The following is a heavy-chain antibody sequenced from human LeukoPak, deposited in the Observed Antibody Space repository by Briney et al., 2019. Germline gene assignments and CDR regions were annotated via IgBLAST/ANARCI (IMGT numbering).Heavy chain of an antibody. CDR3: ARDPNIVSTVTLRAFDI. J-gene: IGHJ3*02. CDR2: VYHSGSP. CDR1: GGSISSSSW. D-gene: IGHD5/OR15-5a*01. Sequence: SGTLSLTCAVSGGSISSSSWWSWVRQPPGKGLEWIGEVYHSGSPNYNPSFRGRVTILVDKSKNQFSLNLGSLTAADTAVYYCARDPNIVSTVTLRAFDIWGQGTMVTVSS. V-gene: IGHV4-4*02.